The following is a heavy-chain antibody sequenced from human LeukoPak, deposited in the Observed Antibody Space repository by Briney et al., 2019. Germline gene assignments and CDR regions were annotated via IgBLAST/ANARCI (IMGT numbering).Heavy chain of an antibody. V-gene: IGHV4-39*07. J-gene: IGHJ5*02. CDR3: ARDRAPGFDP. CDR2: IYYSGST. D-gene: IGHD3-10*01. CDR1: GGSISSSSYY. Sequence: SETLSLTCTVSGGSISSSSYYWGWIRQPPGKGLEWIGGIYYSGSTYYNPSLKSRVTISVDTSKNQFSLKLSSVTAADTAVYYCARDRAPGFDPWGQGTLVTVSS.